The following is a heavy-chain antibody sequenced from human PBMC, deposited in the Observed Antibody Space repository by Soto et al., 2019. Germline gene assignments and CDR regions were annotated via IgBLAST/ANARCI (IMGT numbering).Heavy chain of an antibody. V-gene: IGHV3-11*05. CDR1: GFTFNDYQ. Sequence: QVQLVESGGGLVKPGGSLRLSCAVSGFTFNDYQMTWFRQAPGKGLEWVSRISSTGSYADYADSVKGRFTVSRDNANNTDYLQMDSLRDEDTAVYFCARIVGLRLNDYWGQGTLVIVSS. CDR3: ARIVGLRLNDY. D-gene: IGHD1-26*01. J-gene: IGHJ4*02. CDR2: ISSTGSYA.